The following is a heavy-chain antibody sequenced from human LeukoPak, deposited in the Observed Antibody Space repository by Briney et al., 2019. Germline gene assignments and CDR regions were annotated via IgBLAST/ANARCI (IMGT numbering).Heavy chain of an antibody. D-gene: IGHD1-26*01. CDR2: ISYDDSNK. Sequence: GGSLRLSCAASGFTFSSYTMHWVRQAPGRGLEWVALISYDDSNKYYAGSVKGRFTISRDNPANTLYLQMNSLRADDTAVYYCARGRFYSWELRGAFDVWGQGTMVTVSS. V-gene: IGHV3-30*04. J-gene: IGHJ3*01. CDR1: GFTFSSYT. CDR3: ARGRFYSWELRGAFDV.